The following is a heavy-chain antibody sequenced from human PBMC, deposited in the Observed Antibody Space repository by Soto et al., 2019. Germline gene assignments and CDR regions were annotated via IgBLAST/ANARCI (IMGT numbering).Heavy chain of an antibody. CDR2: IYYSGNT. J-gene: IGHJ3*02. CDR3: AQALVFTGGDGFDI. CDR1: GGSITTGGRY. V-gene: IGHV4-31*02. D-gene: IGHD1-1*01. Sequence: QVRLQEWGPGLVKPSQTLSLKCSVSGGSITTGGRYWSWIRQLPGKGLEWIGDIYYSGNTYYNASLKSRGTISVEAAKNQFSLKLSSVTAADTAVYYSAQALVFTGGDGFDIWGQGRLVTVSS.